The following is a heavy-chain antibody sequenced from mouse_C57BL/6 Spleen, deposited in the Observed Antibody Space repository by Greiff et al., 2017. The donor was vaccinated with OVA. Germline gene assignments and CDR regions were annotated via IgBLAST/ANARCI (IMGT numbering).Heavy chain of an antibody. CDR2: IDPENGDT. CDR1: GFNIKDDY. CDR3: TTWDYGGYFDY. V-gene: IGHV14-4*01. J-gene: IGHJ2*01. D-gene: IGHD1-1*01. Sequence: VQLKESGAELVRPGASVKLSCTASGFNIKDDYMHWVNQRPEQGLEWIGWIDPENGDTEYASKFQGKATITADTSSNTAYLQLSSLTSEDTAVYYCTTWDYGGYFDYWGQGTTLTVSS.